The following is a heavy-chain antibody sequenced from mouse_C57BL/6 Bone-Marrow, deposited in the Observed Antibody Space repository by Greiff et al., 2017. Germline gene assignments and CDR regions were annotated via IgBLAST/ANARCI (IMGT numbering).Heavy chain of an antibody. CDR1: GYTFTSYW. CDR3: AGDGPYYFDD. Sequence: VQLQQPGAELVKPGASVKMSCKASGYTFTSYWITWVKPRPGQGLEWIGDIYPGSGSTNYNEKFKSKATLTVDTSSSTACMQLSSLTSEDSAVXYCAGDGPYYFDDWGPGTTLTVSS. CDR2: IYPGSGST. J-gene: IGHJ2*01. V-gene: IGHV1-55*01. D-gene: IGHD2-3*01.